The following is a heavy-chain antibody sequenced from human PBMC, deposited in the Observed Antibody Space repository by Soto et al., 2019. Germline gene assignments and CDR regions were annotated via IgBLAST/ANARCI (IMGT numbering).Heavy chain of an antibody. V-gene: IGHV5-10-1*01. D-gene: IGHD2-2*01. Sequence: PGESLKISCTGFGYTFNIFCISWVRQMPGRGLEWVGRIDPRDSYTSYSPSFQGHVTISADKSISAVYLQWGSLKASDTAMYYCARLYCSSSTCDSWFDPWGQGTLVTVSS. CDR3: ARLYCSSSTCDSWFDP. J-gene: IGHJ5*02. CDR1: GYTFNIFC. CDR2: IDPRDSYT.